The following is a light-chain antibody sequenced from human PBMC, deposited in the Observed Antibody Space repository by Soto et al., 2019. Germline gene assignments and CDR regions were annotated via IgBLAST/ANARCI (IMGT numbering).Light chain of an antibody. CDR2: EVS. Sequence: QSVLTQPASVSGSPGQSITISCTGTSSDVGDYNYVSWYQQHPGKAPKLMISEVSDRSSGVSNRFSASKSGNTASLTISGLQAQDEADYYCSSDTSSSTLVVFGGGTKVTVL. CDR1: SSDVGDYNY. CDR3: SSDTSSSTLVV. J-gene: IGLJ2*01. V-gene: IGLV2-14*01.